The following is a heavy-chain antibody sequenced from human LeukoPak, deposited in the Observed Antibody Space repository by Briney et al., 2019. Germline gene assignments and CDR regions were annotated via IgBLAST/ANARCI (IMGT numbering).Heavy chain of an antibody. CDR3: ARESPPGYYGSGSYYNT. CDR1: GYTCTSYA. Sequence: ASVKVSCKASGYTCTSYAMHWVRQAPGQRLEWMGWINAGNGNTKYSQKFQGRVTITRDTSASTTYMELSSLRSEDTAVYYCARESPPGYYGSGSYYNTWGQGTLVTVSS. D-gene: IGHD3-10*01. V-gene: IGHV1-3*01. J-gene: IGHJ1*01. CDR2: INAGNGNT.